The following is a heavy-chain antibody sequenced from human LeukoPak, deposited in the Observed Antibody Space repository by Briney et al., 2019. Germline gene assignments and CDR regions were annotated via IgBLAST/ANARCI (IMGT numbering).Heavy chain of an antibody. CDR3: ARDASWFDP. Sequence: SVKVSCKASGGTFSSYGISWVRQAPGQGLEWMGGIIPIFGTANYAQKFQGRVTITTDESTSTAYRELSSLRSEDTAVYYCARDASWFDPWGQGTLVTVSS. CDR1: GGTFSSYG. J-gene: IGHJ5*02. CDR2: IIPIFGTA. V-gene: IGHV1-69*05.